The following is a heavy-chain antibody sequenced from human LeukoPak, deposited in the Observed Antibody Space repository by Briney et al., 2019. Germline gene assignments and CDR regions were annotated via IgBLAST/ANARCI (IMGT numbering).Heavy chain of an antibody. Sequence: SGRSLRLSCAASGFTFSSYGMHWVRQAPGKGLGWVAVISYDGSNKYYADSVKGRFTISRDNSKNTLYLQMNSLRAEDTAVYYCAKAVGGSGWFVWGQGTLVTVSS. CDR1: GFTFSSYG. J-gene: IGHJ4*02. CDR3: AKAVGGSGWFV. CDR2: ISYDGSNK. V-gene: IGHV3-30*18. D-gene: IGHD6-19*01.